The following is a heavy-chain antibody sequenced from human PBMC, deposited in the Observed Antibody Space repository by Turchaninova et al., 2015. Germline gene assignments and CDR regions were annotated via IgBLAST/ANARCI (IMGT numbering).Heavy chain of an antibody. CDR3: ARLSGDLDGNDY. J-gene: IGHJ4*02. CDR1: GYPISSGYS. D-gene: IGHD7-27*01. V-gene: IGHV4-38-2*01. Sequence: QVHLQESGPGLVKPSATLSLPCAVSGYPISSGYSWGWIRQPPGKGLAWIGSWYHIGSPYYNPSFKSRATISADTYKSQCSLRRPSVTAADTAVYYCARLSGDLDGNDYWGQGTLVTVSS. CDR2: WYHIGSP.